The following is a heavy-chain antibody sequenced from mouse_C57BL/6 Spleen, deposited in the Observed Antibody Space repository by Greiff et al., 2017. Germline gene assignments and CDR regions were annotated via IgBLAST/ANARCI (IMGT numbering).Heavy chain of an antibody. Sequence: VQLQQSGAELVRPGASVTLSCTASGFNIKDDYMHWVKQRPEQGLEWIGWIDPENGDTAYASKFQGKATITADTSSNTAYLQLSSLTSEDTAVYYCTGGLRRGYWGQGTTLTVSS. J-gene: IGHJ2*01. V-gene: IGHV14-4*01. CDR1: GFNIKDDY. CDR2: IDPENGDT. D-gene: IGHD2-4*01. CDR3: TGGLRRGY.